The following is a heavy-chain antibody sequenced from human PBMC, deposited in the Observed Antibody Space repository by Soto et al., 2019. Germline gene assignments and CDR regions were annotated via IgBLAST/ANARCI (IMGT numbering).Heavy chain of an antibody. D-gene: IGHD6-19*01. V-gene: IGHV3-23*01. CDR1: GFTVSSYA. CDR2: ISGSGGST. Sequence: GGSLRLSCAASGFTVSSYAMSWVRQAPGKGLEWVSAISGSGGSTYYADSVKGRFTISRDNSKNTLYLQMNSLRAEDTAVYYCVKDHGEAAVAGPDAFDIWGQGIMVTVSS. CDR3: VKDHGEAAVAGPDAFDI. J-gene: IGHJ3*02.